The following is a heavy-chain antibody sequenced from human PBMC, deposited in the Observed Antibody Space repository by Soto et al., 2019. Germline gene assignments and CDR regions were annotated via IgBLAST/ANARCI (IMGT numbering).Heavy chain of an antibody. CDR2: INAGNGNT. V-gene: IGHV1-3*01. Sequence: ASVKFSCQDSVYTLTSYAMHWLRHAPRQRLEWMGLINAGNGNTKYSQKFQGRVTITRDTSASTAYMELSSLRSEDTAVYYCARDPERIVVEPAAIVGYYYGMDVWAQGTTVPVYS. CDR3: ARDPERIVVEPAAIVGYYYGMDV. CDR1: VYTLTSYA. J-gene: IGHJ6*02. D-gene: IGHD2-2*02.